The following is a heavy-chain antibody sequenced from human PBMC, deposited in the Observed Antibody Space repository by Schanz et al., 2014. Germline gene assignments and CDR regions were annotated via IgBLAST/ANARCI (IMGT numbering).Heavy chain of an antibody. CDR3: ARDRLQGGADCYSVEGLEI. D-gene: IGHD2-21*01. J-gene: IGHJ1*01. CDR2: IIPSLGLA. Sequence: VQLEQSGAEVKKPGSSVKVSCKASGGTFSSFGINWVRQAPGQGLEWMGRIIPSLGLAKYEQKFQDKVTITADTSKNTVYMELSGLRAEDTAVYYCARDRLQGGADCYSVEGLEIWGQGTRVIVSS. V-gene: IGHV1-69*04. CDR1: GGTFSSFG.